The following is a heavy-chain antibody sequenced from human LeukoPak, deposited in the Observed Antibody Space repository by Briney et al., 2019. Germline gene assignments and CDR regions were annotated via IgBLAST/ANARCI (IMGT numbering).Heavy chain of an antibody. Sequence: PGGSLRLSCVASGLTVNSNYMSWVRQAPGKVLEWVSIIYSDGATYYSDSVKGRFTISRDISKNTLHLQMDSLRDEDTALYYCAGAITRMITWGQGTLVVVS. D-gene: IGHD2-15*01. V-gene: IGHV3-53*01. CDR1: GLTVNSNY. CDR3: AGAITRMIT. J-gene: IGHJ5*02. CDR2: IYSDGAT.